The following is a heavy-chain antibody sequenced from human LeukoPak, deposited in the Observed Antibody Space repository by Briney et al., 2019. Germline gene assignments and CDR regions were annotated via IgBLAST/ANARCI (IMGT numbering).Heavy chain of an antibody. J-gene: IGHJ6*03. CDR2: IYTSGST. Sequence: SETLSLTCTVSGGSISSGSYYWSWIRQPAGKGLEWIGRIYTSGSTNYNPSLKSRVTISVDTSKNQFSLKLSSVTAADTAVYYCARVSYYYGSGSYVYYMDVWGKGTTVTISS. CDR1: GGSISSGSYY. CDR3: ARVSYYYGSGSYVYYMDV. D-gene: IGHD3-10*01. V-gene: IGHV4-61*02.